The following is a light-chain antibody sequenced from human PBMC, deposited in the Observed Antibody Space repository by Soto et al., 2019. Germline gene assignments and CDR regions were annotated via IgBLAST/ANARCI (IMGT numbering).Light chain of an antibody. CDR1: QSISSW. Sequence: DIQMTQSPSTLSASVGARVTITCRASQSISSWLAWYQQTPGKAPKLLIYKASSLERGVPSRFSGSGSGTEFTLTISSLQPDDFATYYCQQYNSYPWTFGQGTKVEIK. V-gene: IGKV1-5*03. J-gene: IGKJ1*01. CDR3: QQYNSYPWT. CDR2: KAS.